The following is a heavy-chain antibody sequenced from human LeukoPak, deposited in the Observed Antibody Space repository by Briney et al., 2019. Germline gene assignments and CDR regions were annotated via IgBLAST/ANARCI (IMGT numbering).Heavy chain of an antibody. V-gene: IGHV1-69*13. CDR3: ARPYCGGDCSTPTFDI. J-gene: IGHJ3*02. CDR1: GGTFSSYA. CDR2: IIPIFGTA. Sequence: SVKVSCKASGGTFSSYAISWVRQAPGQGLEWMGGIIPIFGTANYAQKFQGRVTITADESTSTAYMELSSLRSEDTAVYYCARPYCGGDCSTPTFDIWGQGTMVTVSS. D-gene: IGHD2-21*02.